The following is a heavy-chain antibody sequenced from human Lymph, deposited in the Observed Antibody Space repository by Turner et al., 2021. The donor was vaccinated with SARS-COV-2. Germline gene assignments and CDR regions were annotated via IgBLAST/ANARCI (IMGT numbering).Heavy chain of an antibody. CDR1: GFTFSSYG. Sequence: QVQLVESGGCVVQPGRSLRLSCAASGFTFSSYGMHWVRQAQGKGVEWVAVISYDGSNKYYADAVKGRFTISRDNSKNTLYLQMNSRRAEDTAVYYWAKDGGGYFDYWGQGTLVTVSS. J-gene: IGHJ4*02. V-gene: IGHV3-30*18. CDR3: AKDGGGYFDY. D-gene: IGHD3-10*01. CDR2: ISYDGSNK.